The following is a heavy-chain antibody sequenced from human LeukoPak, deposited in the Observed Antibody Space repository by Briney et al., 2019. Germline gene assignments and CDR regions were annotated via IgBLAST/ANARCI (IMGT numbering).Heavy chain of an antibody. CDR1: GYTFTGYY. Sequence: ASVKVSCKASGYTFTGYYMRWVRQAPGQGLEWMGWINPNSGGTNYAQKFQGRVTMTRDTSISTAYMELSRLRSDDTAVYYCARMYQLLYKFDYWGQGTLVTVSS. V-gene: IGHV1-2*02. CDR2: INPNSGGT. D-gene: IGHD2-2*02. J-gene: IGHJ4*02. CDR3: ARMYQLLYKFDY.